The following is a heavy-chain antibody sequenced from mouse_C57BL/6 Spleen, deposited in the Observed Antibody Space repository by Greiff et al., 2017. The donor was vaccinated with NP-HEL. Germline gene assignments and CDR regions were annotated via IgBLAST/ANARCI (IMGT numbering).Heavy chain of an antibody. CDR2: ISSGSSTI. Sequence: EVQGVESGGGLVKPGGSLKLSCAASGFTFSDYGMHWVRQAPEKGLEWVAYISSGSSTIYYADTVKGRFTISRDNAKNTLFLQMTSLRSEDTAMYYCARGIYYYGSSPYAMDYWGQGTSVTVSS. CDR3: ARGIYYYGSSPYAMDY. CDR1: GFTFSDYG. J-gene: IGHJ4*01. V-gene: IGHV5-17*01. D-gene: IGHD1-1*01.